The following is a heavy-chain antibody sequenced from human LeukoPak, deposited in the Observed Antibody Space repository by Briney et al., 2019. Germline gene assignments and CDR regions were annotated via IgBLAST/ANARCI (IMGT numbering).Heavy chain of an antibody. V-gene: IGHV3-23*01. D-gene: IGHD5-24*01. CDR1: GITLSSHA. CDR2: ISGSGGDT. Sequence: PGGSLRLSCATSGITLSSHAMSWVRQAPGKGLEWVSLISGSGGDTYYGDSVKGRFTISRDNSKNTFYLQMNSLRADDTAVYYCAKGGEATMRDGYNYYYYYMEVWGKGTTVTVSS. J-gene: IGHJ6*03. CDR3: AKGGEATMRDGYNYYYYYMEV.